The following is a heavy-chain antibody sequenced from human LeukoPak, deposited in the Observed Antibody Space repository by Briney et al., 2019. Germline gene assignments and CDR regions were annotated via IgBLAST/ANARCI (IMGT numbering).Heavy chain of an antibody. V-gene: IGHV3-7*01. CDR3: ALRGWAAAFDY. CDR2: IKQDGSEK. J-gene: IGHJ4*02. CDR1: GFTFSSYC. Sequence: GGSLRLSCAASGFTFSSYCMSWVRQAPGKGLEWVANIKQDGSEKYYVDSVKGRFTISRDNAKNSLYLQMNSLRAEDTAVYSCALRGWAAAFDYWGQGTLVTVSS. D-gene: IGHD2-2*01.